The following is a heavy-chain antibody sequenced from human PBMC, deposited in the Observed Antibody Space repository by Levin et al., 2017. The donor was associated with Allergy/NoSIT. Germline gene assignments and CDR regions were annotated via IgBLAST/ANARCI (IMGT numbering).Heavy chain of an antibody. CDR2: TRDKANSYTT. CDR3: ARHPANSGSSDI. J-gene: IGHJ3*02. CDR1: GFAFSDHY. D-gene: IGHD1-26*01. V-gene: IGHV3-72*01. Sequence: GGSLRLSCAASGFAFSDHYMDWFRQAPGKGLEWVGRTRDKANSYTTEYAASVKGRFTISRDDSKNSLYLQMNSLETEDTAVYYCARHPANSGSSDIWGQGTMVTVSS.